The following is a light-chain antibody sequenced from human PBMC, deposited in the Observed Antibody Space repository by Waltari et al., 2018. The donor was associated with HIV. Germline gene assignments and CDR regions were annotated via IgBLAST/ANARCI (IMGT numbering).Light chain of an antibody. CDR3: QQSYSTPHT. Sequence: DIQMTQSPSSLSASVGDRVTITCRASQSISSYLNWHQQKAGKAPKLLVYAASSLQSGGPSRFSGSGSGTDFTLTISSLQPEDFAAYYCQQSYSTPHTFGQGTKLEIK. J-gene: IGKJ2*01. CDR1: QSISSY. V-gene: IGKV1-39*01. CDR2: AAS.